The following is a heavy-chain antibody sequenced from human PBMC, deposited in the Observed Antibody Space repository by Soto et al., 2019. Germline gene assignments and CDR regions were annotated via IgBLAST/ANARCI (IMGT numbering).Heavy chain of an antibody. J-gene: IGHJ4*02. D-gene: IGHD3-22*01. CDR3: ASGAAFYYDTTRY. Sequence: PGGSLRLSWAAPGFNFNIHALHWIRQAPGEGLEWVAVMSPGGNSQYYADSVKGRFTISRDTSKRTLYLQMTSLRPEDTAVYYCASGAAFYYDTTRYWGQGTLVTVSS. CDR2: MSPGGNSQ. CDR1: GFNFNIHA. V-gene: IGHV3-30-3*01.